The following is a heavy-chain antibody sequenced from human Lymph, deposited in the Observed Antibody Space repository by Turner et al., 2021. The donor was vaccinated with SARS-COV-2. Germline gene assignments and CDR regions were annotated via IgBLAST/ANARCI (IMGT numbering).Heavy chain of an antibody. D-gene: IGHD7-27*01. CDR1: GFTFSSYA. CDR2: LSYDGSNK. CDR3: ARSGPNFDY. J-gene: IGHJ4*02. V-gene: IGHV3-30-3*01. Sequence: QVQLVGSGGGVVQPGRSLRLSCAASGFTFSSYAMLWVRQAPGKGLDWVALLSYDGSNKYYADSVKGRFTISRENSKNTLSLQMNSLRAEDTAVYYCARSGPNFDYWGQGTLVTVSS.